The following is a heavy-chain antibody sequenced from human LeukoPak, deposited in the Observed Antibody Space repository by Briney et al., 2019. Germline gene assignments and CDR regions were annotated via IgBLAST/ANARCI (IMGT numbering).Heavy chain of an antibody. Sequence: GGSLRLSCVFSGFTFSNYWMSWVRQAPGKGLEWVANIKQDESEKHYVDSVKGRFTISRDNAKNTLYLQMNSLRADDTAVYYCAKDGDWGQGTLVTVSS. J-gene: IGHJ4*02. D-gene: IGHD3-3*01. CDR3: AKDGD. CDR2: IKQDESEK. CDR1: GFTFSNYW. V-gene: IGHV3-7*03.